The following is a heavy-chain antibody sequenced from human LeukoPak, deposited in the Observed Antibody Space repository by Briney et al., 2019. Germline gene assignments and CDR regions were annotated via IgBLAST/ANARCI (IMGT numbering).Heavy chain of an antibody. Sequence: GGSLRLSCAASGFTFSSYWMHWVRQAPGKGLVWVSRINSDGSSTSYADSVKGRFTISRDNSKNTLYLQMNSLRAEDTAVYYCVTSGLSRFGFWGQGTLVTVSS. CDR3: VTSGLSRFGF. V-gene: IGHV3-74*01. CDR1: GFTFSSYW. J-gene: IGHJ4*02. CDR2: INSDGSST. D-gene: IGHD2/OR15-2a*01.